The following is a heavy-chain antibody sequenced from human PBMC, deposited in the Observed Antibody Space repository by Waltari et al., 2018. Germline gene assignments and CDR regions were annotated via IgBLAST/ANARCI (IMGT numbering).Heavy chain of an antibody. Sequence: EVQLLESGGGLVQPGGSLRLSCAASGFTFSSYAMSWVRLAPGKGLEWVSVIYSGGSSTYYADSVKGRFTISRDNSKNTLYLQMNSLRAEDTAVYYCAKQKIAARPYYFDYWGQGTLVTVSS. CDR3: AKQKIAARPYYFDY. V-gene: IGHV3-23*03. CDR2: IYSGGSST. D-gene: IGHD6-6*01. CDR1: GFTFSSYA. J-gene: IGHJ4*02.